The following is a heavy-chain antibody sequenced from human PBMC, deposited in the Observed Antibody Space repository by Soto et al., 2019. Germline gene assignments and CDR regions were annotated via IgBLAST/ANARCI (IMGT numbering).Heavy chain of an antibody. D-gene: IGHD2-8*02. CDR2: IYTSGST. CDR3: ARDDRRFGLGFVLGY. V-gene: IGHV4-4*07. Sequence: PSETLSLTCTVSGGSISSYNWSWIRQPAGKGLEWIGRIYTSGSTNYNPSLKSRVTMSVDTSKNQCSLTLSSVTAADTAGYYCARDDRRFGLGFVLGYWGQGTLVTVSS. CDR1: GGSISSYN. J-gene: IGHJ4*02.